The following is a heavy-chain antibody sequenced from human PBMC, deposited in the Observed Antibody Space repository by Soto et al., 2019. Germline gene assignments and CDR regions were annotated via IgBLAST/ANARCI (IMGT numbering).Heavy chain of an antibody. J-gene: IGHJ5*02. Sequence: PSGTLSLTCTVSCGSISSGDYYWSWIRQPPGKGLEWIGYIYYSGSTYYNPSLKSRVTMSLDTSKNQFSLKLSSVTAADTAVYYCAREGSLNWFDPWGQGTLVTVSS. CDR2: IYYSGST. V-gene: IGHV4-30-4*01. CDR1: CGSISSGDYY. CDR3: AREGSLNWFDP.